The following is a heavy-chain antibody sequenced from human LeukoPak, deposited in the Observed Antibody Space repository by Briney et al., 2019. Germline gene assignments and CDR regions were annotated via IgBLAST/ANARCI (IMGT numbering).Heavy chain of an antibody. D-gene: IGHD6-19*01. V-gene: IGHV3-53*01. J-gene: IGHJ4*02. CDR2: IYSDGRT. CDR3: ASGGGYSSAWHSSDY. Sequence: GGSLRLSCAASGFTVSNTYMSWVRQAPGKGLEWVSIIYSDGRTYYADSVKGRFTISRDNSKNTMYLQMNSLRAEDTAVYYCASGGGYSSAWHSSDYWGQGTLVTVPS. CDR1: GFTVSNTY.